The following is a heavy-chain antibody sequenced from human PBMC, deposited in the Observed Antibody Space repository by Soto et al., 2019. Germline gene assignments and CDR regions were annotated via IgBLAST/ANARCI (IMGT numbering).Heavy chain of an antibody. Sequence: QVQLVQSGGETKKPGASVRVSCKTSGYTFTYFYIHWVRLAPGQGLEWMGWINPKNGGTSHAQKFQGRVIMTRDTSSSTVYMELNSLTSDDRGIYYCARRDSGGSFDFWGQGTLVTVSS. D-gene: IGHD2-15*01. CDR1: GYTFTYFY. J-gene: IGHJ4*02. CDR3: ARRDSGGSFDF. CDR2: INPKNGGT. V-gene: IGHV1-2*02.